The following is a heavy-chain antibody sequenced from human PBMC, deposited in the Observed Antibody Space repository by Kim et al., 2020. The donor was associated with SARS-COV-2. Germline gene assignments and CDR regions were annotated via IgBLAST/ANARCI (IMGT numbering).Heavy chain of an antibody. CDR3: TSVPGTTLAFWDAFGY. J-gene: IGHJ3*02. CDR2: IRSKANTYAT. D-gene: IGHD1-1*01. Sequence: GGSLRLSCAASGFTFSVSSIHWVRQASGKGLEWVGRIRSKANTYATAYAASVKGRFIISRDDSKNTAYLQMNSLKTEDTAVYYCTSVPGTTLAFWDAFGYLGPRDNGHRLF. CDR1: GFTFSVSS. V-gene: IGHV3-73*01.